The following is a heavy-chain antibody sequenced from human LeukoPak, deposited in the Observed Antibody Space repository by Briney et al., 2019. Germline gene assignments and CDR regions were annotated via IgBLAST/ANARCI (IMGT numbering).Heavy chain of an antibody. D-gene: IGHD3-16*02. CDR1: GFTLRSHW. J-gene: IGHJ3*02. CDR3: VRNSEEYVRWSYRYADAFDI. V-gene: IGHV3-74*01. Sequence: PGGSLRLSCVASGFTLRSHWMHWVRHAAGKGLMWVLRINSDGSSTDYADSVKGRFSISRDNAKNTLFLQMSSLRDEDTAVYYYVRNSEEYVRWSYRYADAFDIWGQGTMVTVTS. CDR2: INSDGSST.